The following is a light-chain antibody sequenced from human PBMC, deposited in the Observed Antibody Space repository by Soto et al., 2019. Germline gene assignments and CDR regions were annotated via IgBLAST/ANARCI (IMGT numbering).Light chain of an antibody. CDR2: TTS. CDR1: QSISSN. J-gene: IGKJ1*01. CDR3: QQYNTWPRT. V-gene: IGKV3-15*01. Sequence: EIVMPQSPATLSVSPGERATLSCRASQSISSNLAWYQQTPGQAPRLLIYTTSSRAAGVPARFSGSGSGTEFTLTIDSLQSEDFVLYYCQQYNTWPRTFGQGTRVEIK.